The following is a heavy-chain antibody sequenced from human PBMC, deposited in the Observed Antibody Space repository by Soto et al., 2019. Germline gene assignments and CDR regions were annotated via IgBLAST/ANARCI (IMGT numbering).Heavy chain of an antibody. V-gene: IGHV1-18*01. J-gene: IGHJ3*02. Sequence: QVQLVQSGAEVKKPGASVKVSCKASGYTFTSYGISWVRQAPGQGLEWMGWISAYNGNTNYAQKLQGRVTMTTDTSTSTAYMELRRRRSDDTAVYYCARESADIVVVVAAPPGAFDIWGQVKILTLAS. CDR2: ISAYNGNT. CDR3: ARESADIVVVVAAPPGAFDI. D-gene: IGHD2-15*01. CDR1: GYTFTSYG.